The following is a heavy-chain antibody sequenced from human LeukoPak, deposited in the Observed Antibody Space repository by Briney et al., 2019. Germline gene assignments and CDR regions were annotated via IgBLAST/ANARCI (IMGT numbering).Heavy chain of an antibody. CDR2: ISSSGYTT. CDR1: GFTLSGYY. V-gene: IGHV3-11*01. D-gene: IGHD2-21*02. J-gene: IGHJ4*02. Sequence: GGSLRFSCAASGFTLSGYYMTWIRQAPGKGLEWLSSISSSGYTTYYGDSVRGRFTVSRDNAKNSLFLQMNSLRAEDTAIYYCARELAMVAVTATADIWGQGTLVTVSS. CDR3: ARELAMVAVTATADI.